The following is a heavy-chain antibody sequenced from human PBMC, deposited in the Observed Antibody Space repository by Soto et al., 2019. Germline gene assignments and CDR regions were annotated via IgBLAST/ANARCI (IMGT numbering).Heavy chain of an antibody. CDR3: LIIRRWGTLTGS. D-gene: IGHD3-9*01. V-gene: IGHV3-23*01. CDR2: IGESGDRS. CDR1: EISFSTYT. J-gene: IGHJ5*01. Sequence: HPGGSLRLSCAASEISFSTYTMSWVRQSPGKGLEWVSSIGESGDRSTYADSVKGRFTISRDNSMKRVYLQMNSLRFDDTAVYYFLIIRRWGTLTGSRGHGTLVTGSS.